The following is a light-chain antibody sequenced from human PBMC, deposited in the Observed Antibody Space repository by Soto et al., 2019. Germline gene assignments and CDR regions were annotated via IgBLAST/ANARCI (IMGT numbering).Light chain of an antibody. V-gene: IGKV3-15*01. CDR3: QQYNKCPRT. J-gene: IGKJ1*01. Sequence: EIVMIQSQATLSESPGGRVTLSFRASQSVSSSLVWYHQKPGQAPRLLIYDASTRASGIPARYSGSGSGTEFNFTISSLQSEDFAVYFCQQYNKCPRTFGQGTKVDI. CDR1: QSVSSS. CDR2: DAS.